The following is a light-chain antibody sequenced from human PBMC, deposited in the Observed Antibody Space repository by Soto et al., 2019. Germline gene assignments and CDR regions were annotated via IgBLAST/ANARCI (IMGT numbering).Light chain of an antibody. CDR1: SSNIGNNA. J-gene: IGLJ2*01. CDR3: AAWDDSLNGPV. CDR2: YDD. V-gene: IGLV1-36*01. Sequence: QSVLTQPPSVSEAPRQRVTISCSGSSSNIGNNAVHWYQQLPGKAPKLLIYYDDLLPSGVSDRFSGSKSGTSASPAISGLQSEDEAEYYCAAWDDSLNGPVFGGGTKLTVL.